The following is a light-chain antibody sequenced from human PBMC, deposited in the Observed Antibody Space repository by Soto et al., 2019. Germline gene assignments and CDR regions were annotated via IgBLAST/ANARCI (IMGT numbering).Light chain of an antibody. V-gene: IGKV3-20*01. CDR3: QQYGSSPRT. CDR2: GVS. Sequence: ELVLTQSPGTLSLSPGERATLSCRASQSVTSRNLAWYQQKPGQAPRPLIYGVSSRATGIPDRFSGSGSGTDFTLTISRLEPEDFAVYYCQQYGSSPRTFGQGTKVEIK. J-gene: IGKJ1*01. CDR1: QSVTSRN.